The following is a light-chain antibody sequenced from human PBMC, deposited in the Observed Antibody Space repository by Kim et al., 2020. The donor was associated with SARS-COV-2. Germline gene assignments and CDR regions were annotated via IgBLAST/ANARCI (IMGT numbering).Light chain of an antibody. J-gene: IGKJ4*01. CDR2: AAS. CDR1: QDISNH. Sequence: SVGDRVTITCRASQDISNHLAWFQQIPGKAPKPLIYAASNLQGGVPARFGGSGSGTQFTLTIGSLQPEDVATYYCQQFRFYPPTFGGGTKVDIK. CDR3: QQFRFYPPT. V-gene: IGKV1-16*01.